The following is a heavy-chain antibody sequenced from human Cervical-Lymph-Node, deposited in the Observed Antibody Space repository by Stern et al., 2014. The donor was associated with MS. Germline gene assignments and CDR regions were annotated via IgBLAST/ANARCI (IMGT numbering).Heavy chain of an antibody. CDR2: INWNSGTI. V-gene: IGHV3-9*01. CDR3: ARVVAGIAVSGSYLDY. CDR1: GFTFDDYA. Sequence: EVQLVESGGGLVQPGRSLRLSCAASGFTFDDYAMHWVRQAPGKGLEWVSGINWNSGTIGYADSVKGRFTISRDNAKNSLYLQMNSLRAEDTALYYCARVVAGIAVSGSYLDYWGQGTRVTVSS. D-gene: IGHD6-19*01. J-gene: IGHJ4*02.